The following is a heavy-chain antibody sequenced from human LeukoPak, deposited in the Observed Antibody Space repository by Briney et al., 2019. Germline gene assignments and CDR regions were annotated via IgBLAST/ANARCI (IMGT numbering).Heavy chain of an antibody. D-gene: IGHD3-10*01. J-gene: IGHJ4*02. CDR2: IYHDGRI. CDR3: ARTRYYYNSRSYGAPYYFDY. V-gene: IGHV4-38-2*02. Sequence: SETLSLTCTVSGYSITNGYYWGWIRQPPGKGLEWIGSIYHDGRIDYNPSLKSRVTISRDTSNDQFSLKLSSVTAADTAVYYCARTRYYYNSRSYGAPYYFDYWGQGTLVTVSS. CDR1: GYSITNGYY.